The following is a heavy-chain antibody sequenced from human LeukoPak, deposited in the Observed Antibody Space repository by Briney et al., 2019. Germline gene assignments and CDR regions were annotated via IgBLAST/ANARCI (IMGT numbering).Heavy chain of an antibody. J-gene: IGHJ4*02. D-gene: IGHD3-10*01. CDR3: ARLAYYYGSGGRSPFDY. V-gene: IGHV4-59*08. CDR2: IYYSGST. Sequence: PSETLSLTCTVSGGSISSYYWSWIRQPPGKGLEWIGYIYYSGSTNYNPSLKSRVTISVDTSKNQFSLKLSSVTAADTAVYYCARLAYYYGSGGRSPFDYWGQGTLVTVSS. CDR1: GGSISSYY.